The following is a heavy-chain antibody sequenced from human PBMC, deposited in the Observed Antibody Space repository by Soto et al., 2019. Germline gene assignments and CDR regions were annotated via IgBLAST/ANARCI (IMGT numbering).Heavy chain of an antibody. CDR2: ISYDGSNK. CDR3: AKDHSDFEELFDS. D-gene: IGHD4-4*01. Sequence: QVQLVESGGGVVQPGRSLRLSCEASGFTFSSFGIHWVRQAPGKGLEWVAVISYDGSNKYYADSVKGRFTISRDNSKNALHLQMTSLIGDDTAVYYCAKDHSDFEELFDSWGQGTLVTVSS. V-gene: IGHV3-30*18. J-gene: IGHJ4*02. CDR1: GFTFSSFG.